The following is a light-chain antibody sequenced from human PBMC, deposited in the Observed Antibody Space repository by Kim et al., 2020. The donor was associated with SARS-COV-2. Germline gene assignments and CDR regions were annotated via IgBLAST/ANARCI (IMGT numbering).Light chain of an antibody. Sequence: ASVGDRVTITWRASQGISNSLAWFRQRPGKAPESLVYAASNLQSGVPSKFSGSGSGTDFTLTISSLQPEDFATYYCHQYNTFPITFGQGKRLEIK. J-gene: IGKJ5*01. CDR1: QGISNS. CDR2: AAS. V-gene: IGKV1-16*02. CDR3: HQYNTFPIT.